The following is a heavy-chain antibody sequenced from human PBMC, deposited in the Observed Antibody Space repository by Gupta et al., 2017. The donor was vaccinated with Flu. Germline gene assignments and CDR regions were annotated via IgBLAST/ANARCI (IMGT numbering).Heavy chain of an antibody. J-gene: IGHJ4*02. Sequence: EVQLVESGVGFVQPGGSLRLSCAVSGFTFSIHCMNWVSQATGKGLVWVSRINTDGTSTSSADAVRGRFTISRDNAKNTLYLQMNSLRAEDTAVYYCVRDEYADYKPFDYWGQGTLVTVAS. D-gene: IGHD4-11*01. CDR1: GFTFSIHC. V-gene: IGHV3-74*01. CDR3: VRDEYADYKPFDY. CDR2: INTDGTST.